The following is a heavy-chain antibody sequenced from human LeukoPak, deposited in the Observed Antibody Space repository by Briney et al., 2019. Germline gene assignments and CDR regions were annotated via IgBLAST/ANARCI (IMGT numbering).Heavy chain of an antibody. Sequence: GGSLRLSCAASGFTFNNYGMHWVRQAPGKGLEWVAVISYDGRNIHYPDSVKGRFTISRDISTDTLWLQMDSLRTEDTAVYYCAKGPLRGTAAAIDYWGRGTLVTASS. CDR2: ISYDGRNI. CDR3: AKGPLRGTAAAIDY. D-gene: IGHD2-2*01. CDR1: GFTFNNYG. V-gene: IGHV3-30*18. J-gene: IGHJ4*02.